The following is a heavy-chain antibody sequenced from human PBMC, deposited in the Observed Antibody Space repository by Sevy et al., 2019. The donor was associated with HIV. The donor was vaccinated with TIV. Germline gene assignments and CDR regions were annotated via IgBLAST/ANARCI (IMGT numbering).Heavy chain of an antibody. CDR3: AREGRANYYFGIDV. CDR1: DGSISSSSYY. V-gene: IGHV4-39*02. Sequence: SETLSLTCTVSDGSISSSSYYWGWIRQPPGKGLEWIGSIYCSGRNYYNPSLKSLVTISVDTDKNQFSLKLSSVSAADTAVYYCAREGRANYYFGIDVWGQGTMVTVSS. J-gene: IGHJ6*02. CDR2: IYCSGRN.